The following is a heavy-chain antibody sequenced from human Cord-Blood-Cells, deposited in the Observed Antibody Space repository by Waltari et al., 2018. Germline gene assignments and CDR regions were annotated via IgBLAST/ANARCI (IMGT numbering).Heavy chain of an antibody. Sequence: EVQLVESGGGLVKPGGSLRLSCAASGFTFSNAWMSWVRQAPGKGLEWVGRIKSKTDGGKTDYASPVKGRFTISRDDSKNTLYLQMNSLKTEDTAVYYCTTDLDTMVRGVDYWGQGTLVTVSS. CDR3: TTDLDTMVRGVDY. J-gene: IGHJ4*02. D-gene: IGHD3-10*01. CDR1: GFTFSNAW. V-gene: IGHV3-15*01. CDR2: IKSKTDGGKT.